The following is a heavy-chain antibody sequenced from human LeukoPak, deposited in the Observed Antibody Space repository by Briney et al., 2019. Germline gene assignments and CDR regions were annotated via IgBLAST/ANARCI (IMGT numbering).Heavy chain of an antibody. J-gene: IGHJ4*02. CDR1: GFTFSNYA. Sequence: QPGGSLRLSCAASGFTFSNYAMNWVRQAPGKGLEWVSTISSSGGNTYYADSVKGRFTISSDNSKNTLHLQMNSLRAEDTAIYFCANYNSGWYDDYLGQGTLVTVSS. V-gene: IGHV3-23*01. CDR2: ISSSGGNT. CDR3: ANYNSGWYDDY. D-gene: IGHD6-19*01.